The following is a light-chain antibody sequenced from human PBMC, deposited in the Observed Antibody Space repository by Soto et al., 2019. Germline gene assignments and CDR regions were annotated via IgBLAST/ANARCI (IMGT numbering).Light chain of an antibody. Sequence: DIQLTQSPSFLSTSVGDRVTITCRASQDIRNYLAWYQQKPGKAPKVLIYAASTLLSGVPSRFSSSGSGTAFSLTISSLQPEDFETHYCQQIDSYWRKLGQGTKVDIK. CDR2: AAS. CDR3: QQIDSYWRK. V-gene: IGKV1-9*01. CDR1: QDIRNY. J-gene: IGKJ1*01.